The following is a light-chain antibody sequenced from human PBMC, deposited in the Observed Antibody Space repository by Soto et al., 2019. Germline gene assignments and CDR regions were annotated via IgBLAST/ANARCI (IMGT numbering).Light chain of an antibody. CDR3: QQRTNWRLS. J-gene: IGKJ4*01. CDR2: DTS. V-gene: IGKV3-11*01. CDR1: QSVSSH. Sequence: EIVLTQSPATLSSSPGERATLSCRASQSVSSHLTWYQQKPGQAPRLLIYDTSNRATGIPARFSGSGSGTDFTLTISSLEPEDFAVYYCQQRTNWRLSFGGGTKVEIK.